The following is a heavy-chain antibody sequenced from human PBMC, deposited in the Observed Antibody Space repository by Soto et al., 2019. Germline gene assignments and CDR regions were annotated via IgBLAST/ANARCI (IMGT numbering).Heavy chain of an antibody. D-gene: IGHD4-17*01. CDR3: AHLTTGGFYFDY. Sequence: QITLKESGPTLVKPTQTLTLTCTFSGFSLRTSGVGVAWIRQPPGKALEWLALIYWDDGKRYSPSLKSRLTIPKDTSKNQVVLRMTNMDPVDTATYYCAHLTTGGFYFDYWGQGTLVTVSS. CDR2: IYWDDGK. CDR1: GFSLRTSGVG. J-gene: IGHJ4*02. V-gene: IGHV2-5*02.